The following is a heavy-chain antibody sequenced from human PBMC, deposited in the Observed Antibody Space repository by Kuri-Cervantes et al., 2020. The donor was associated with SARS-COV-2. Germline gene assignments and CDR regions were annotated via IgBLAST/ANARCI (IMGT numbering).Heavy chain of an antibody. CDR2: FDPEYGNT. Sequence: ASVKVSCKVSGYSLTDISMHWVRQTPGKGLEWIGGFDPEYGNTIYAQKFQGRLSMTEDTSTSTAYMELRSLRSDDTAVYYCARDEVVRGVQYGMDVWGQGNTVTVSS. CDR1: GYSLTDIS. CDR3: ARDEVVRGVQYGMDV. J-gene: IGHJ6*02. V-gene: IGHV1-24*01. D-gene: IGHD3-10*01.